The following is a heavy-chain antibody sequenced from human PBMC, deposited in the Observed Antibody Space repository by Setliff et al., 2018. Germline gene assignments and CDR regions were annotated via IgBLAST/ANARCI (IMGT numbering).Heavy chain of an antibody. Sequence: SETLSLTCTVSDDSISSRHYYWSWIRQPAGKGLEWLGQIYTSWSTNYNPSLKGRATLSIDASKRQFSLKLTSVTAADTAVYYCARLPGYCSGGRCYGYYTFDIWGQGTMVTVSS. D-gene: IGHD2-15*01. J-gene: IGHJ3*02. V-gene: IGHV4-61*09. CDR2: IYTSWST. CDR3: ARLPGYCSGGRCYGYYTFDI. CDR1: DDSISSRHYY.